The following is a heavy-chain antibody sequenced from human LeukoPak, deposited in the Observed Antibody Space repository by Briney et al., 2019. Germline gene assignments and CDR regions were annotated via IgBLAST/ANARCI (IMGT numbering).Heavy chain of an antibody. V-gene: IGHV3-53*01. CDR2: IYSGGST. J-gene: IGHJ4*02. CDR1: GFTVSSNY. Sequence: GGSLRLSCAASGFTVSSNYMSWVRQAPGKGLEWVSVIYSGGSTYYADSVKGRFTISRDNAKNSLYLQMNSLRAEDTAVYYCARDPGWGDFGGSYFDYWGQGTLVTVSS. CDR3: ARDPGWGDFGGSYFDY. D-gene: IGHD3-16*01.